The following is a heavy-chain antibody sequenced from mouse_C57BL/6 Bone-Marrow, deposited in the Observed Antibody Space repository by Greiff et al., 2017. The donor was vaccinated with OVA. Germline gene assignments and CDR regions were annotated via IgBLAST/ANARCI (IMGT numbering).Heavy chain of an antibody. V-gene: IGHV1-5*01. J-gene: IGHJ2*01. D-gene: IGHD2-4*01. CDR2: IYPGNSDT. Sequence: EVQLQQSGTVLARPGASVKMSCKTSGYTFTSYWMHWVKQRPGQGLEWIGAIYPGNSDTSYNQKFKGKAKLTAVTSASTAYMELSSLTNEDSAVYYCTRVITKGDYFDYWGQGTTLTVSS. CDR3: TRVITKGDYFDY. CDR1: GYTFTSYW.